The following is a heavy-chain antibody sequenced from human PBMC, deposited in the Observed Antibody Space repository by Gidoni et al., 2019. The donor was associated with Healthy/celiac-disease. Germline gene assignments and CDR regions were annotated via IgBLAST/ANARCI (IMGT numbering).Heavy chain of an antibody. CDR1: GFTFSSYA. J-gene: IGHJ5*02. CDR2: ISGSGGSR. CDR3: AKMGSKNWFDP. Sequence: EVQLCESGGGLGQPGGALRLSCAASGFTFSSYAMRWVRQAPGKGREWVSAISGSGGSRYYADSVKGRFTISRDNSKNTLYLQMNSLRAEDTAVYYCAKMGSKNWFDPWGQGTLVTVSS. D-gene: IGHD1-26*01. V-gene: IGHV3-23*01.